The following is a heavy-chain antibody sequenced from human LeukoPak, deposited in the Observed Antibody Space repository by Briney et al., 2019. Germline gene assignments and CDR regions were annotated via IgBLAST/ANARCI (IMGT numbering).Heavy chain of an antibody. V-gene: IGHV3-30*18. J-gene: IGHJ4*02. Sequence: GGSLRLSCAASGLTFSSYGMHWVRQAPGKGLEWVAVISYDGSNKYYADSVKGRFTISRDNSKNTLYLQMNSLRAEDTAGYYFGKGGGGGEYCSSTSCCSHQVQLWFQPFDYWGQGTLVTVSS. D-gene: IGHD2-2*01. CDR2: ISYDGSNK. CDR3: GKGGGGGEYCSSTSCCSHQVQLWFQPFDY. CDR1: GLTFSSYG.